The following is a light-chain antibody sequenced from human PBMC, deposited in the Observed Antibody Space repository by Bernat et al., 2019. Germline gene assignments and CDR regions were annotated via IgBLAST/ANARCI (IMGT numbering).Light chain of an antibody. CDR1: SSDIGSYNY. CDR3: SSYADTHTVI. V-gene: IGLV2-8*01. CDR2: DVS. Sequence: QSALTQSPSASGSPGQSVTISCTGSSSDIGSYNYVSWYQQTPGEAPNLLIYDVSERPSGVPDRFSGAKSGNTASLTVSGLLLVDEGDYYCSSYADTHTVIFGGGTKLTVL. J-gene: IGLJ2*01.